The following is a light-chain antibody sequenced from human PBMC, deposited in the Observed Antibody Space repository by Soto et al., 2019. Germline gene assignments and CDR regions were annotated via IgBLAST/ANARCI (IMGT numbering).Light chain of an antibody. CDR2: DVS. CDR1: SSDVGGYNY. CDR3: SSYTTSNTRQIV. J-gene: IGLJ1*01. V-gene: IGLV2-14*01. Sequence: LTQPASVSGSPGQSITISCTGTSSDVGGYNYVSWYQQHPGKAPKFMIYDVSNRPSGVSNRFSGSKSGNTAALTISGLQAEDEADYYCSSYTTSNTRQIVVGTGTKVTVL.